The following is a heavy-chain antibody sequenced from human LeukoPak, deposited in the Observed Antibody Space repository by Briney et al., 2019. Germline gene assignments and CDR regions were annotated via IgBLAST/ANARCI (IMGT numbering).Heavy chain of an antibody. J-gene: IGHJ6*03. Sequence: SESLSLTCTVTGGSGASISNYYWSWIRQPPGKRLEWIGYIYSRGTNYNPSLRSRVTISIDTSKNQLSLRLSSVTAADTAVYYCARGPYHDFWSGVEDYYYYHMDVWGKGTTVTVSS. CDR2: IYSRGT. D-gene: IGHD3-3*01. CDR3: ARGPYHDFWSGVEDYYYYHMDV. V-gene: IGHV4-61*01. CDR1: GGSGASISNYY.